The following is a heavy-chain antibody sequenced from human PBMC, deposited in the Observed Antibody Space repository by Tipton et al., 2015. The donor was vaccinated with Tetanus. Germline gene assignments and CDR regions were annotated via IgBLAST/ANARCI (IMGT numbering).Heavy chain of an antibody. J-gene: IGHJ6*02. D-gene: IGHD2-15*01. CDR2: ISYDGINK. CDR1: GFSFSTYG. Sequence: RSLRLSCAASGFSFSTYGIHWVRQAPGKGLEWVALISYDGINKYYADSVKGRITVSRDNSKNTLYLQMNSLRVEDTAVYYCAKVIYCSAGNCYNNYYGMDVWGQGTTVTVSS. CDR3: AKVIYCSAGNCYNNYYGMDV. V-gene: IGHV3-30*18.